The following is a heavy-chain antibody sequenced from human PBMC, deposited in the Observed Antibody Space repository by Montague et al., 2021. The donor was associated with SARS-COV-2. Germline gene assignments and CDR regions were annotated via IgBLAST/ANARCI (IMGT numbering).Heavy chain of an antibody. V-gene: IGHV4-59*08. CDR3: ARHYEHGSRVDS. J-gene: IGHJ4*02. Sequence: SETLSLTCTVSGGSISCDYWTWIRQPPGKGLEWIGVVNYRGNTNYNPSLKGRVTISVDTSKNHFSLTLSSVTAADTAIYYCARHYEHGSRVDSWGQGTLVTVSS. CDR2: VNYRGNT. D-gene: IGHD3-16*01. CDR1: GGSISCDY.